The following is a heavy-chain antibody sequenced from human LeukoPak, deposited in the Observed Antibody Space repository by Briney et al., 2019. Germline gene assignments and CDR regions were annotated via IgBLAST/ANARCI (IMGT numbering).Heavy chain of an antibody. Sequence: PGGSLRLSCAASGFTFSSYAMSWVRQAPGKGLEWVSAISGSGGSTYYADSVKGRFTISRDNSKNTLYLQMNSLRAEDTAVYYCAKSPVGNTYGRNPYYYYFDYWGQGTLVTVSS. V-gene: IGHV3-23*01. J-gene: IGHJ4*02. CDR1: GFTFSSYA. D-gene: IGHD5-18*01. CDR2: ISGSGGST. CDR3: AKSPVGNTYGRNPYYYYFDY.